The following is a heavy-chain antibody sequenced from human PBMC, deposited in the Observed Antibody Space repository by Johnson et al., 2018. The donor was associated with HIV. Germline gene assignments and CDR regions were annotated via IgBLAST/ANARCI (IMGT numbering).Heavy chain of an antibody. CDR3: ASGYILTGYSGAFDM. J-gene: IGHJ3*02. Sequence: EKLVESGGGVVRPGGSLRLACAASGFTFDDYGMNWVRQAPGKGLEWVANIKGDGSEKYHVDSVRGRFTISRDNAKNTLYLQVNSLRAEDTAVYYCASGYILTGYSGAFDMWGQGTMVIVSS. CDR2: IKGDGSEK. D-gene: IGHD3-9*01. V-gene: IGHV3-7*02. CDR1: GFTFDDYG.